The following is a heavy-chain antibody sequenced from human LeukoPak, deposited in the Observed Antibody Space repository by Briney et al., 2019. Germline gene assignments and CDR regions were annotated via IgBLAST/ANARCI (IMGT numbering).Heavy chain of an antibody. CDR1: GFTFSSYW. J-gene: IGHJ4*02. CDR2: IKSDGSNT. CDR3: ARGQYGGYDSIGDY. Sequence: PGGSLRLSCAASGFTFSSYWMHWVRQAPGKGLVWVSRIKSDGSNTDYADFVKGRITISRDNAKNTLFLQMNSLRDEDTAVYYCARGQYGGYDSIGDYWGQGTLVTVSS. V-gene: IGHV3-74*01. D-gene: IGHD5-12*01.